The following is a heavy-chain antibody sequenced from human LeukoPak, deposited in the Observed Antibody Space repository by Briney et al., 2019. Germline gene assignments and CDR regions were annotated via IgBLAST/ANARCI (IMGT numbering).Heavy chain of an antibody. D-gene: IGHD2-2*01. CDR2: IIPIFGTG. V-gene: IGHV1-69*06. CDR3: ARGNIVVAPAAMIYCNMDV. J-gene: IGHJ6*03. CDR1: GGTFSSYG. Sequence: SVKVSCKASGGTFSSYGISWVRQAPGQGLEWMGGIIPIFGTGNYAQKFQGRVTITADKSTSTAYMELSSLRSEDTAVYYCARGNIVVAPAAMIYCNMDVWGQGTTVTVSS.